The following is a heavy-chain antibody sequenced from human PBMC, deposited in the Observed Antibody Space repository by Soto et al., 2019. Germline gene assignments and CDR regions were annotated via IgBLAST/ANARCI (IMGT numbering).Heavy chain of an antibody. D-gene: IGHD6-13*01. CDR2: MNPINGAT. J-gene: IGHJ6*02. Sequence: ASVKVSCKASGYDFTAYDINWVRQASGQGLEWMGWMNPINGATGSARRFQGRVSMTRNTATGTAYLELTSLRSDDTAVYYCGRGNRPREQAGGKPYYYAMDVWGQGTSVTVSS. CDR3: GRGNRPREQAGGKPYYYAMDV. V-gene: IGHV1-8*02. CDR1: GYDFTAYD.